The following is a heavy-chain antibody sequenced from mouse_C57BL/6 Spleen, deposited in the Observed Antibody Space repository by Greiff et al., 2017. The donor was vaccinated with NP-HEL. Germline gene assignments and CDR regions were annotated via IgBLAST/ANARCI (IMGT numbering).Heavy chain of an antibody. D-gene: IGHD2-4*01. CDR1: GFTFSSYA. J-gene: IGHJ1*03. CDR2: ISDGGSYT. Sequence: EVKLVESGGGLVKHGGSLKLSCAASGFTFSSYAMSWVRQTPEKRLEWVATISDGGSYTYYPDNVKGRFTISRDNAKNNLYLQMSHLKSEDTAMYYCARGGLRSYWYFDVWGTGTTVTVSS. CDR3: ARGGLRSYWYFDV. V-gene: IGHV5-4*03.